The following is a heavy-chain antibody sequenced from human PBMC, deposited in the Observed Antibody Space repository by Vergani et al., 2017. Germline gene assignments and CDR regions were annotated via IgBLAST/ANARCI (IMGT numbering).Heavy chain of an antibody. CDR1: GGSISSYY. V-gene: IGHV4-59*01. CDR2: IYYSGST. CDR3: ARNRYGSGSYYDY. D-gene: IGHD3-10*01. Sequence: QVQLQESGPGLVKPSETLSLTCTVSGGSISSYYWSWIRQPPGKGLEWIGYIYYSGSTNYNPSLKSRVTISVDTPKNQFSLKLSSVTAADTAVYYCARNRYGSGSYYDYWGQGTLVTVSS. J-gene: IGHJ4*02.